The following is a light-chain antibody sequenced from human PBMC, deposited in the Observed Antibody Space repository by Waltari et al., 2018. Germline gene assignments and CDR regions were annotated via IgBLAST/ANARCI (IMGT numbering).Light chain of an antibody. V-gene: IGLV2-23*02. CDR1: SSAVGNYKR. CDR2: AVS. Sequence: QSALTQPASVSGSPGQSITISCPGTSSAVGNYKRVSWYQQHPGKAPKLVIYAVSKRRSGVSDRCSSSKSGDMATPTISRLQPEDEAEYFGSSYAGSSKGVFGGGTKVTVL. CDR3: SSYAGSSKGV. J-gene: IGLJ2*01.